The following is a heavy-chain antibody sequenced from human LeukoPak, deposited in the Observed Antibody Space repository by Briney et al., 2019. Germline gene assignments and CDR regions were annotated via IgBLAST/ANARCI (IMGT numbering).Heavy chain of an antibody. J-gene: IGHJ3*02. CDR3: ARAEGYYDSSGNDAFDI. CDR1: GFTFSSYG. CDR2: IWYDGSNK. Sequence: GRSLRLSCAASGFTFSSYGMHWVPQAPGKGLEWVAVIWYDGSNKYYADSVKGRFTISRDNSKNTLYLQMNSLRAEDTAVCYCARAEGYYDSSGNDAFDIWGQGTMVTVSS. D-gene: IGHD3-22*01. V-gene: IGHV3-33*01.